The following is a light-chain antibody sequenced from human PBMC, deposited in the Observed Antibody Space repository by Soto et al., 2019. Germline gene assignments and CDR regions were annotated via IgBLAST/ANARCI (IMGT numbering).Light chain of an antibody. CDR2: GVT. Sequence: QSVLTQPASVSGSPGQSITISCTGTGSDIRAYNYVSWYQQHPGKAPKLIIHGVTHRPSGVSTRFSASKSAYTASLTISGLQAEDEADYYCSSFTTNYFYVFGPGTKVTVL. CDR3: SSFTTNYFYV. CDR1: GSDIRAYNY. J-gene: IGLJ1*01. V-gene: IGLV2-14*01.